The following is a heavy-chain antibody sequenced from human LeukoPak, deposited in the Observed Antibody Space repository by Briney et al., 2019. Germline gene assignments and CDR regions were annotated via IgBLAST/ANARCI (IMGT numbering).Heavy chain of an antibody. CDR2: ISGNGGYT. J-gene: IGHJ4*02. CDR1: GFTFSNYD. Sequence: GGSLRLSCADSGFTFSNYDMSWVRQAPGKGLEWVSTISGNGGYTYYVDSVRGRFTISRDNSKNTLCLQMNSLRAEDTAVYYCAKDAWRFGDSLLYYSDYWGQGTLVTVSS. CDR3: AKDAWRFGDSLLYYSDY. D-gene: IGHD3-10*01. V-gene: IGHV3-23*01.